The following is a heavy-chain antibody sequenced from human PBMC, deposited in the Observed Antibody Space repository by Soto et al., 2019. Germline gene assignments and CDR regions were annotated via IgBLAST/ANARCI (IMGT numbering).Heavy chain of an antibody. D-gene: IGHD3-9*01. V-gene: IGHV5-51*01. CDR3: ARRTLLTGYYIEPYFDY. Sequence: PGESLKISCKGSGYSFTSYWIGWVRQMPGKGLEWMGIIYPGDSDTRYSPSFQGQVTISADKSISTAYLQWSSLKASDTAMYYRARRTLLTGYYIEPYFDYWGQGTLVTVSS. CDR2: IYPGDSDT. J-gene: IGHJ4*02. CDR1: GYSFTSYW.